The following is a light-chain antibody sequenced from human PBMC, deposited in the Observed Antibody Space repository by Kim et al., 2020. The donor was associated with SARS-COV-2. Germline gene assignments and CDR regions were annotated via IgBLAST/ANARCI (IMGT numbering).Light chain of an antibody. Sequence: DIQMTQSPSTLSASVGDRVNITCRASQSISSWLAWYQQKPGKAPKLLISEASSLVSGVPSRFSGSGSGTEFTLTISSLQPDDFASYYCQQYSTYWRTFGQGTKVEIK. CDR1: QSISSW. CDR2: EAS. V-gene: IGKV1-5*03. CDR3: QQYSTYWRT. J-gene: IGKJ1*01.